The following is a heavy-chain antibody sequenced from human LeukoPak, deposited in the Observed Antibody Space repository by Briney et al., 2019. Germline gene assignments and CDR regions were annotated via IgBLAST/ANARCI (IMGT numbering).Heavy chain of an antibody. V-gene: IGHV3-74*01. CDR2: INTDGSST. D-gene: IGHD6-13*01. CDR3: ANSNDQQLAEGY. J-gene: IGHJ4*02. Sequence: GGSLRLSCAASKFTFSSYWMHWVRQAPGKGLVWVSRINTDGSSTNYADSVKGRFTISRDNAKNTLYLQMNSLRAEDTAVYYCANSNDQQLAEGYWGQGTLVTVSS. CDR1: KFTFSSYW.